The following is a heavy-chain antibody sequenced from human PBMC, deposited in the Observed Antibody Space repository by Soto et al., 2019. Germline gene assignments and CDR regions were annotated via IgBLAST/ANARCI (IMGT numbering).Heavy chain of an antibody. Sequence: PGGSLRLSCAASGFTFSNYAISWVRQAPGKGLEWVSGISGSGGSTYDADSVKGHFTISRDNSKNTLYLQVHSLRAEDTAIYYCAKLGVRGVPSYFSMDVWGQGTTVTVSS. J-gene: IGHJ6*02. CDR1: GFTFSNYA. CDR3: AKLGVRGVPSYFSMDV. V-gene: IGHV3-23*01. D-gene: IGHD3-10*01. CDR2: ISGSGGST.